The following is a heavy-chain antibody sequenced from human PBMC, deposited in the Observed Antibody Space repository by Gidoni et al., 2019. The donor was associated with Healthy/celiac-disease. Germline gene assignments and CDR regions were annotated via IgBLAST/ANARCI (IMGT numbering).Heavy chain of an antibody. CDR3: AREGEYCSGGSCWDY. V-gene: IGHV1-69*01. CDR2: IIPIFGTA. J-gene: IGHJ4*02. CDR1: GGTLCSYA. D-gene: IGHD2-15*01. Sequence: QVQLVQSGAEVKKPGSSVKVSCKASGGTLCSYAISWVRQAPGQGLEWMGGIIPIFGTANYAQKFQGRVTITADESTSTAYMELSSLRAEDTAVYYCAREGEYCSGGSCWDYWGQGTLVTVSS.